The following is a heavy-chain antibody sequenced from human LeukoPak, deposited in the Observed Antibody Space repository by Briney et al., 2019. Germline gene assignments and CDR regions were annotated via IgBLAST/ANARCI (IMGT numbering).Heavy chain of an antibody. CDR2: IIPILGIA. CDR3: ASGSSRYYDFWSGYWNFDY. Sequence: SVKVSCKASGGTFSSYAISWVRQAPGQGLEWMGRIIPILGIANYAQKFQGRVTITADKSTSTAYMELSSLRSEDTAVYYCASGSSRYYDFWSGYWNFDYWGQGTLVTVSS. J-gene: IGHJ4*02. V-gene: IGHV1-69*04. CDR1: GGTFSSYA. D-gene: IGHD3-3*01.